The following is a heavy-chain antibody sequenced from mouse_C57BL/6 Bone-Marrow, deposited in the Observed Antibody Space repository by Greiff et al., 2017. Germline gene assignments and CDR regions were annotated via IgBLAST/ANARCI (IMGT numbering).Heavy chain of an antibody. CDR2: INPYNGGT. J-gene: IGHJ1*03. D-gene: IGHD4-1*01. CDR1: GYTFTDYY. Sequence: EVQLQQSGPVLVKPGASVKMSCKASGYTFTDYYMNWVKQSHGKSLEWIGVINPYNGGTSYNQKFKGKATLTVDKSSSTAYMELNSLTSADSAVYYGARKCWDCWYFDVWGTGTTVTVSS. V-gene: IGHV1-19*01. CDR3: ARKCWDCWYFDV.